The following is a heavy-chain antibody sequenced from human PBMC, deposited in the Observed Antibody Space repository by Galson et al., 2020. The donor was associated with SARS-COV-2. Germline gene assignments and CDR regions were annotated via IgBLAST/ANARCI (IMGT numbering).Heavy chain of an antibody. J-gene: IGHJ4*02. CDR2: PSGGSA. D-gene: IGHD1-26*01. Sequence: PSGGSASYSHKFQGRITMTRDTSTSTVYMELNSLTSDDTAVYYCARGRVSGGYWGQGTLVIVSS. CDR3: ARGRVSGGY. V-gene: IGHV1-46*03.